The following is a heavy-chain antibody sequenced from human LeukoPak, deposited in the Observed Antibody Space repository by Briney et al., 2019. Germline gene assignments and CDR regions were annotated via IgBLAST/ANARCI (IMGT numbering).Heavy chain of an antibody. Sequence: SETLSLTCTVSGGSISSSSYYWGWIRQPPGKGLEWIGSIYYRGSTYYNPSLKSRVTISVDMSKNQFSLKLSPVTAADTAVYYCATEASDTSLLDYWGQGTLVTVSS. CDR1: GGSISSSSYY. J-gene: IGHJ4*02. CDR3: ATEASDTSLLDY. D-gene: IGHD1-26*01. CDR2: IYYRGST. V-gene: IGHV4-39*07.